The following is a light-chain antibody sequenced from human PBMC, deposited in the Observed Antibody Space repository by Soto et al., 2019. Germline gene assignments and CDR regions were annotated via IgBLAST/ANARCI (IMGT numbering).Light chain of an antibody. CDR1: LPVSSN. J-gene: IGKJ3*01. CDR2: GAS. V-gene: IGKV3-20*01. Sequence: ERVLTQSPATLSVSPGERVTLSCGASLPVSSNLAWHQQKPGQAPRLLIYGASTRATDIPDRFSATGSGTDFSLTISGVEPEDSAVYYCQQYGASPFTFGPGTRLEI. CDR3: QQYGASPFT.